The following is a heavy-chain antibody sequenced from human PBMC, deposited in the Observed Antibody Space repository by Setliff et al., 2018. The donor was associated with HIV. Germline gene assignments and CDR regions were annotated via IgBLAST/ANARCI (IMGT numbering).Heavy chain of an antibody. V-gene: IGHV4-61*09. D-gene: IGHD3-10*01. Sequence: PSETLSLTCTVSGGSIGSGSHYWSWIRQPAGKGLEWIGHIYTTGSTNYNPSLKSRVTISADTSNNQFSLRLTSMTAADTAVYYCVKEGRPPVPYFYFYMDVWGKGTTVTVSS. J-gene: IGHJ6*03. CDR2: IYTTGST. CDR1: GGSIGSGSHY. CDR3: VKEGRPPVPYFYFYMDV.